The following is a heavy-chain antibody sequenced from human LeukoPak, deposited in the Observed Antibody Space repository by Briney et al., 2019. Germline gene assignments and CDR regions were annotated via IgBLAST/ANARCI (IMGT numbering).Heavy chain of an antibody. CDR2: IGTAGDT. CDR3: ASGQLPAAGNWYFDL. V-gene: IGHV3-13*01. Sequence: GGSLRLSCAASGFTFSRYDMHWVRQVTGKGLEWVSAIGTAGDTYYPGSVKGRFTVSRENAKNPLYLQMNSLRVGDTAVYYCASGQLPAAGNWYFDLWGRGTPVTVSS. J-gene: IGHJ2*01. D-gene: IGHD6-13*01. CDR1: GFTFSRYD.